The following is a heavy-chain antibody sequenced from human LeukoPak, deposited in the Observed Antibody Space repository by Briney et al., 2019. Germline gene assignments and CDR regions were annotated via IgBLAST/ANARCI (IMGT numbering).Heavy chain of an antibody. CDR2: IYYSGST. Sequence: PSETLSLTCTVSGGSISSYYWSWIRQPPGKGLEWIGYIYYSGSTNYNPSLKSRVTISVDTSKNQFSLKLSSVTAADTAVYYCARDQTHSSGWYYYYMDVWGKGTTVTISS. CDR3: ARDQTHSSGWYYYYMDV. CDR1: GGSISSYY. D-gene: IGHD6-19*01. J-gene: IGHJ6*03. V-gene: IGHV4-59*01.